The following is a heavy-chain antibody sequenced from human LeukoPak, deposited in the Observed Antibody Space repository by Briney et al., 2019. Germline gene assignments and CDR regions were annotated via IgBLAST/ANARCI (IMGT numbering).Heavy chain of an antibody. CDR1: GFTFSNYG. J-gene: IGHJ4*02. V-gene: IGHV3-30*03. Sequence: GGSLRLSCAASGFTFSNYGMHWVRQAPGKGLEWVGVISYDGRSEYYADSVKGRFSISRDNPKNTLYLQMNSLRAEDTAVYYCARSPYGSGSYYPFDYWGQGTLVTVSP. CDR3: ARSPYGSGSYYPFDY. D-gene: IGHD3-10*01. CDR2: ISYDGRSE.